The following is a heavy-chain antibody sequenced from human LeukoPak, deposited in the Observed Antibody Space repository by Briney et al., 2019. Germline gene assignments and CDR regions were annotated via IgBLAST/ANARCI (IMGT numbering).Heavy chain of an antibody. Sequence: GGSLRLTCAASGFTFSGFWMSWVRQAPTRGLEWVANIKYDGSDKRYVDSVKGRVTVSRDNANNTLYLQMNSLRAEDTAVYYCVRGGGSFDSWGQGTLVTVSS. V-gene: IGHV3-7*04. D-gene: IGHD3-16*01. CDR2: IKYDGSDK. J-gene: IGHJ4*02. CDR3: VRGGGSFDS. CDR1: GFTFSGFW.